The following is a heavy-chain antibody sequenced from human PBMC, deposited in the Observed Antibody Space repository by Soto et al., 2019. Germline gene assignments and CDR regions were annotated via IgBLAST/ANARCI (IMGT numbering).Heavy chain of an antibody. Sequence: QVQLVQSGAEVKKPGSSVKVSCKASGGTFSSYTISWVRQAPGQGLEWMGRIIPILGIANYAQKFQGRVTITADKSTSTAYMELSSLRSEDTAVYYCARAPVVVAATPDWFDPWGQGNLVTVSS. CDR3: ARAPVVVAATPDWFDP. D-gene: IGHD2-15*01. CDR2: IIPILGIA. J-gene: IGHJ5*02. V-gene: IGHV1-69*02. CDR1: GGTFSSYT.